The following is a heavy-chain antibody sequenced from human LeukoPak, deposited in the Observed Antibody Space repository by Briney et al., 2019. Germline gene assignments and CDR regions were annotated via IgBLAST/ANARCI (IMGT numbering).Heavy chain of an antibody. D-gene: IGHD6-6*01. J-gene: IGHJ4*02. V-gene: IGHV3-53*01. CDR1: GFTVSSNY. CDR2: IYSGGNT. CDR3: ARSGSSHTFDY. Sequence: GGSLRHSCAASGFTVSSNYMSWVRQAPGKGLEWVSVIYSGGNTYYADSVKGRFTISRDNSKNTLYLQMNSLRAEDTAVYYCARSGSSHTFDYWGQGTLVTVSS.